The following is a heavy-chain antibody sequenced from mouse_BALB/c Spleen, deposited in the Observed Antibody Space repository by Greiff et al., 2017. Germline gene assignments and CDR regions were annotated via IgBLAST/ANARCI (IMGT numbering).Heavy chain of an antibody. J-gene: IGHJ3*01. Sequence: VKLMESGPQLVRPGASVKISCKASGYSFTSYWMHWVKQRPGQGLEWIGMIDPSDSETRLNQKFKDKATLTVDKSSSTAYMQLSSPTSEDSAVYYCAREGNAGTPYWGQGTLVTVSA. CDR2: IDPSDSET. CDR3: AREGNAGTPY. CDR1: GYSFTSYW. D-gene: IGHD4-1*01. V-gene: IGHV1S126*01.